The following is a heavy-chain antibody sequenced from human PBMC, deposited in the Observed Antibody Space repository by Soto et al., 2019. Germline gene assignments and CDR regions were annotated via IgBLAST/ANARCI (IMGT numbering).Heavy chain of an antibody. CDR1: GGTFSNYP. CDR2: IIPIFGII. J-gene: IGHJ4*02. D-gene: IGHD1-1*01. V-gene: IGHV1-69*01. CDR3: ARPRTVATTKGYDY. Sequence: QVQLVQSGAEVKKPGSSVKVSCEASGGTFSNYPFTWVRQAPGQGLEWMGGIIPIFGIITYAQKFQGRVTISADESTSVVYMEMSDLTSEDTAVYYCARPRTVATTKGYDYWGQGTLVTVSS.